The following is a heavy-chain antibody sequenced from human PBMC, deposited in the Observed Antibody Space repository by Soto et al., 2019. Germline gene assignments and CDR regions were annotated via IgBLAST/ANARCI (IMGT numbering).Heavy chain of an antibody. Sequence: GAAVKVSCKASGYTFTSYAMHWVRQAPGQRLEWMGGINAGNGNTKYSQKFQGRVTMTEDTSTNTAYMELSSLRSEDTAVYYCATEDPSSGWYKNDYWGQGTLVTVSS. CDR1: GYTFTSYA. CDR2: INAGNGNT. CDR3: ATEDPSSGWYKNDY. D-gene: IGHD6-19*01. V-gene: IGHV1-3*01. J-gene: IGHJ4*02.